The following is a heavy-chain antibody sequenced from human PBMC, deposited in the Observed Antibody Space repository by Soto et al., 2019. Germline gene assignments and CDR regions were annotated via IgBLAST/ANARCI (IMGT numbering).Heavy chain of an antibody. Sequence: SETLSLTCAVYGGSFSGYYWTWIRQPPGTGLEWIGEINHSGSTNYNPSLKSRVTMTTDTSTSTAYMELSSLTSEDTAVYYCTGGPPNWGFDSWGQGTPVTSPQ. V-gene: IGHV4-34*03. CDR1: GGSFSGYY. D-gene: IGHD7-27*01. CDR2: INHSGST. J-gene: IGHJ5*01. CDR3: TGGPPNWGFDS.